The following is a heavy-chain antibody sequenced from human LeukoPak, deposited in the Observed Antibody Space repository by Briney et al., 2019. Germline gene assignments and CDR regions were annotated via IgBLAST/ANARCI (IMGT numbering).Heavy chain of an antibody. D-gene: IGHD3-16*01. CDR1: GASISNYY. J-gene: IGHJ4*02. CDR3: AGHERGAENLGY. CDR2: VSYSGRT. Sequence: PSETLSLTCTVSGASISNYYWSWIRQPPGKGLECIGYVSYSGRTNHNPSLKSRVTISADTSKNQFSLKLTSVTAADTAVYYCAGHERGAENLGYWGQGTLVTVSS. V-gene: IGHV4-59*08.